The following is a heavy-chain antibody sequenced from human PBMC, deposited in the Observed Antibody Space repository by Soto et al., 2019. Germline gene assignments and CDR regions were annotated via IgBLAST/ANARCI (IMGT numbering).Heavy chain of an antibody. CDR3: AMVGPTATGAIDY. J-gene: IGHJ4*02. CDR2: RHHKGWT. Sequence: QVQLQESGPGLVKPSGTLFLTCGVSGDSITSDSWWTWVRQSPGKGLVWIGERHHKGWTNYNPSRASRVTISIDTSKNECSLSLTSVTAEDTAVFYCAMVGPTATGAIDYWGRGTLVTVSS. CDR1: GDSITSDSW. D-gene: IGHD1-26*01. V-gene: IGHV4-4*02.